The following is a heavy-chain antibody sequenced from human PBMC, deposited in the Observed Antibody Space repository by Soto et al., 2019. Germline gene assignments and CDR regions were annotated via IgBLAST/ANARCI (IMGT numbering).Heavy chain of an antibody. J-gene: IGHJ6*03. V-gene: IGHV1-3*01. CDR3: ARAVGHYYYYYYMDV. Sequence: ASVKVSCKASGYTFTSYAMHWVRQAPGQRLEWMGWINAGNGNTKYSQKFQGRVTITRDTSASTAYMELSSLRSEDTAVYYCARAVGHYYYYYYMDVLGKGTTVTVSS. CDR1: GYTFTSYA. D-gene: IGHD2-2*01. CDR2: INAGNGNT.